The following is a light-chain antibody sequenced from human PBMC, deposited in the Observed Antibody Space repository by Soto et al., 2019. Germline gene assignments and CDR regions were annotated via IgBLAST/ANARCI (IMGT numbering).Light chain of an antibody. CDR2: DTS. CDR1: QSVTNN. V-gene: IGKV3-15*01. J-gene: IGKJ4*01. CDR3: QHYVTWPLT. Sequence: EIVMTQSPLTLPVTPGEPASVSCSASQSVTNNQFAWFRQKPGQTPRLLIYDTSIRATGVPARFSGSRSGAEFTLTISSLQSEDFAVYYCQHYVTWPLTFGGGTKVDIK.